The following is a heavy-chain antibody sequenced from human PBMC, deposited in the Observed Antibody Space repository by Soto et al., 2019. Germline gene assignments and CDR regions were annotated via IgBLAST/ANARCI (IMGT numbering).Heavy chain of an antibody. J-gene: IGHJ4*02. Sequence: SETLSLTCSVSGGSISSDSSYWGWIRQPPGKGLEWIGIIYYTGKTYYNPSLKSRVTMSLDTSKNQFSLKMSFVTATDTAIYYCVRQEFPLRYCSNTACYGPPDYWGQGTLVTVSS. CDR1: GGSISSDSSY. V-gene: IGHV4-39*01. CDR3: VRQEFPLRYCSNTACYGPPDY. CDR2: IYYTGKT. D-gene: IGHD2-2*01.